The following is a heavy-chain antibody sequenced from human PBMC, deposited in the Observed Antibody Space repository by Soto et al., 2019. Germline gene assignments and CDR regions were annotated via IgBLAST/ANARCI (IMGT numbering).Heavy chain of an antibody. CDR1: GFTFSDSY. Sequence: GGSLRLSFAASGFTFSDSYISWIRQAPGKGLEWVSTIRSTTGYTNYAASVKGRFTVSRDNAENSLSLQMNALRADDTAVYYCARRGYTFGYDYWGRGTLVTVYS. CDR2: IRSTTGYT. D-gene: IGHD5-18*01. CDR3: ARRGYTFGYDY. V-gene: IGHV3-11*06. J-gene: IGHJ4*02.